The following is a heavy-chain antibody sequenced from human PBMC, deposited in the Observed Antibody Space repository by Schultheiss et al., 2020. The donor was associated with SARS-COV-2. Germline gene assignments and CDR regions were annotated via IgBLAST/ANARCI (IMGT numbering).Heavy chain of an antibody. D-gene: IGHD2/OR15-2a*01. V-gene: IGHV4-61*08. CDR3: ARAIQGAGLYDIDD. CDR1: GGSISSGGYY. CDR2: IHYRGST. Sequence: SETLSLTCTVSGGSISSGGYYWSWIRQPPGKGLEWIGYIHYRGSTNCNPFLKSRVTISKDTSKNQFSLKLSAVTAADTAVYHCARAIQGAGLYDIDDWGQGTMVTVSS. J-gene: IGHJ4*01.